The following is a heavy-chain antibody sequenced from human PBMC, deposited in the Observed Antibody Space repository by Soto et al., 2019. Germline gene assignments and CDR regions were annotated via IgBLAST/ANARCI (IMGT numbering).Heavy chain of an antibody. Sequence: PGGSLRLSCAGSGFTFSTYWMHWVRQAPGKGLVWVSRIKSGGSSTSYADSVKGRFTISRDNAKNTLYLQMNSLRVEDTAVYYCARSDWFDPWGQGTLVTVSS. CDR2: IKSGGSST. CDR1: GFTFSTYW. CDR3: ARSDWFDP. J-gene: IGHJ5*02. V-gene: IGHV3-74*01.